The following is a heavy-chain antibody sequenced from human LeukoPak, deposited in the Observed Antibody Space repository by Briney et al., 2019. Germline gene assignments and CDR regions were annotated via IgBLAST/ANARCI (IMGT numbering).Heavy chain of an antibody. D-gene: IGHD2-2*01. CDR2: MYPNSGNT. CDR3: ARVMGYCSSTSCRFKKYFQH. CDR1: GYTFTSYD. J-gene: IGHJ1*01. Sequence: ASVKVSCKASGYTFTSYDINWVRQATGQGLEWMGWMYPNSGNTGYAQKFQGRVTITRNTSISTAYMELSSLRSEDTAVYYCARVMGYCSSTSCRFKKYFQHWGQGTLVTVSS. V-gene: IGHV1-8*03.